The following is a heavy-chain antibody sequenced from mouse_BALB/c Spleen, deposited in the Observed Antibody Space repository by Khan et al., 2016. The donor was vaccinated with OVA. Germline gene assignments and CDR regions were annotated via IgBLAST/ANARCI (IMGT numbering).Heavy chain of an antibody. Sequence: QIELVQSGPELKKPGETVRISCKASGYTFTTAGIQWVQKMPGKGLKWIGWINTHSGVPKYAEDFKGRFAFSLAISVSTAYLQITNRKNEDTATYFWARGGAAYYRNDGGAMEYWGQGTSVTVSS. CDR3: ARGGAAYYRNDGGAMEY. D-gene: IGHD2-14*01. V-gene: IGHV9-4*02. J-gene: IGHJ4*01. CDR2: INTHSGVP. CDR1: GYTFTTAG.